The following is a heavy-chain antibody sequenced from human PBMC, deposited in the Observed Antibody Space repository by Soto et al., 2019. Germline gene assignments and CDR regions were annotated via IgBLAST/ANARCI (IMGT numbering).Heavy chain of an antibody. J-gene: IGHJ6*02. D-gene: IGHD5-18*01. CDR2: ISGSGGST. V-gene: IGHV3-23*01. CDR1: GFTFSSYA. CDR3: AKANSPRPYSYRFYYYGMDV. Sequence: EVQLLESGGGLVQPGGSLRLSCAASGFTFSSYAMSWVRQAPGKGLEWVSAISGSGGSTYYADSVKGRFTISRDNSKNTLYLQMNSLRAEYTAVYYCAKANSPRPYSYRFYYYGMDVWGQRTTVTVSS.